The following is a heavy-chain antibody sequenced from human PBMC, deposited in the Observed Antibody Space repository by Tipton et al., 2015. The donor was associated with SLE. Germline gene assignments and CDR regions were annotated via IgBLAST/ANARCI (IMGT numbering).Heavy chain of an antibody. CDR2: IYTNENT. Sequence: LRLSCTVSGGSISSYYWSWIRQPAGGGLEWIGRIYTNENTNYNPSLKSRVTMSVDTSKNHFSLKLISVTAADTAVYYCARTPYSSSWSPLKIGYYYMDVWGKGTTVTVSS. D-gene: IGHD6-13*01. CDR1: GGSISSYY. V-gene: IGHV4-4*07. CDR3: ARTPYSSSWSPLKIGYYYMDV. J-gene: IGHJ6*03.